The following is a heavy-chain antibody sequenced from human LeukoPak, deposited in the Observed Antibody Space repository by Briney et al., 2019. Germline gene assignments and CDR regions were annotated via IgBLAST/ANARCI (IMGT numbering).Heavy chain of an antibody. CDR2: ISSSGSTI. V-gene: IGHV3-48*03. CDR1: GFTLSSYE. Sequence: PGGSLRLSCAASGFTLSSYEMNWGRQAPGKGLEWVSYISSSGSTIYYADSVKGRFTISRDNAKNSLYLQMNSLRADYPALYYCARDSGYIYIAGDSFYYYGMYVCGQGTTVTVSS. D-gene: IGHD5-18*01. J-gene: IGHJ6*02. CDR3: ARDSGYIYIAGDSFYYYGMYV.